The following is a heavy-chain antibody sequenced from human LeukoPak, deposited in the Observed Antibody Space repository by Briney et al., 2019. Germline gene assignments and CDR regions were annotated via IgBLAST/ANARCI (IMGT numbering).Heavy chain of an antibody. Sequence: QPGRSLRLSCAGSGFTFGGYGMHWFRQTPGKGLEWVAVIAYDGSRAFYADSVKGRFTISRDNFKNTLYLQMNSLGAEDTAMYYCAKASSASPSCLNLWGQGTLVTVSS. CDR1: GFTFGGYG. CDR3: AKASSASPSCLNL. CDR2: IAYDGSRA. V-gene: IGHV3-33*06. J-gene: IGHJ5*02. D-gene: IGHD2-2*01.